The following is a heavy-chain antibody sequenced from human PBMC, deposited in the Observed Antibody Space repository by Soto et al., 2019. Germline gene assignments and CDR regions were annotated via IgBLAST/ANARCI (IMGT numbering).Heavy chain of an antibody. CDR3: ARGRRFQDPY. J-gene: IGHJ4*02. CDR2: INQDGSEK. Sequence: GGSLRLSCAASGFTFSSYWMTWVRQAPGKGLEWVANINQDGSEKNYVDSVKGRFTISRDNAKNSLYLQMNSLRAEDTAVYYCARGRRFQDPYWGQGTLVTVSS. CDR1: GFTFSSYW. V-gene: IGHV3-7*05. D-gene: IGHD2-15*01.